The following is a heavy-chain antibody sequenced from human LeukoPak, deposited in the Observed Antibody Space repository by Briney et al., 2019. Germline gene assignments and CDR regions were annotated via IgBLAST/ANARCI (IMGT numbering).Heavy chain of an antibody. D-gene: IGHD3-9*01. Sequence: GASVKVSCKASGYTFTAYFVHWVRQAPGQGLEWMGFINPNTGGTNYAQKFQGRVTMTRDTSISTAYIELSSLRSEDTAVYYCAADASYYDILTAYRTPWWYFDLWGRGTLVTVSS. CDR1: GYTFTAYF. J-gene: IGHJ2*01. V-gene: IGHV1-2*02. CDR2: INPNTGGT. CDR3: AADASYYDILTAYRTPWWYFDL.